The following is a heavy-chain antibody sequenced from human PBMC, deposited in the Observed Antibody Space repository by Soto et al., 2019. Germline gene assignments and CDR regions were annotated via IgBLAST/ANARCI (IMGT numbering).Heavy chain of an antibody. CDR3: ARDLRITMLRGPSPGY. V-gene: IGHV3-33*01. D-gene: IGHD3-10*01. J-gene: IGHJ4*02. Sequence: GGSLRLSCAASGFTFSSYGMHWVRQAPGKGLEWVALIWYDGGNKYYADSVKGRFTVSRDNSKNTLYLQMNSLRAEDTAVYYCARDLRITMLRGPSPGYWGQGTLVTVSS. CDR1: GFTFSSYG. CDR2: IWYDGGNK.